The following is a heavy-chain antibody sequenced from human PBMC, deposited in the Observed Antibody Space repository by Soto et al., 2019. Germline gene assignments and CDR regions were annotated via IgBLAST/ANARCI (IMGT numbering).Heavy chain of an antibody. CDR3: ARVGLLWFGELKGFDY. V-gene: IGHV3-74*01. D-gene: IGHD3-10*01. J-gene: IGHJ4*02. Sequence: GGSLRLSCAASGFTFSSYWMHWVRQAPGKGLVWVSRINSDGSSTSYADSVKGRFTIPRDNAKNTLYLQMNSLRAEDTAVYYCARVGLLWFGELKGFDYWGQGTLVTVSS. CDR2: INSDGSST. CDR1: GFTFSSYW.